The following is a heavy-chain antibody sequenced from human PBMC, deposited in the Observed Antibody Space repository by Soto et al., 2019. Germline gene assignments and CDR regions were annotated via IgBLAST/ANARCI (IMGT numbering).Heavy chain of an antibody. CDR2: IYHSGST. V-gene: IGHV4-30-2*01. CDR3: ASIVVVPAAAMGGFDY. CDR1: GGSISSGGYS. D-gene: IGHD2-2*01. J-gene: IGHJ4*02. Sequence: SETLSLTCAVSGGSISSGGYSWSWIRQPPGKGLEWIGYIYHSGSTYYNPSLKSRVTISADRSKNQFSLKLSSVTAADTAVYYCASIVVVPAAAMGGFDYWGQGPLVTVSS.